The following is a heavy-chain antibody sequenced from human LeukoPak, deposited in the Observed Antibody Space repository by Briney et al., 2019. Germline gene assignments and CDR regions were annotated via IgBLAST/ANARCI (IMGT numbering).Heavy chain of an antibody. CDR1: GFTFSSSA. CDR2: ISGSGGST. CDR3: ANRYGSGSYYDY. D-gene: IGHD3-10*01. V-gene: IGHV3-23*01. J-gene: IGHJ4*02. Sequence: GGSLRLSCAASGFTFSSSAMSWVRQAPGKGLEWVSGISGSGGSTYYADSVKGRFTISRDNSKNTLYLQMNSLRAEDTAVYYCANRYGSGSYYDYWGQGTLVTVSS.